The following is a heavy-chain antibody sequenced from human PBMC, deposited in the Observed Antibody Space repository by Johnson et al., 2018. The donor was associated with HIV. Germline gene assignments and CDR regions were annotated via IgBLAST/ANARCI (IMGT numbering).Heavy chain of an antibody. D-gene: IGHD6-19*01. J-gene: IGHJ3*01. CDR2: ISSSGSTI. CDR1: GFTFSDYY. Sequence: QVQLVESGGGLVKPGGSLRLSCAVSGFTFSDYYMTWIRQAPGKGLEWISYISSSGSTIYYADSVKGRSTISRDNVKNSLYLKINSLRVEDTAVYYCARIPGSGWEHDGFDLWGQWTMVTVSS. V-gene: IGHV3-11*04. CDR3: ARIPGSGWEHDGFDL.